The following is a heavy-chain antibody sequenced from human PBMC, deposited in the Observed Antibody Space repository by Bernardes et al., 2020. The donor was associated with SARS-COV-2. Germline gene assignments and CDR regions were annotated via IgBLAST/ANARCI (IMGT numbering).Heavy chain of an antibody. J-gene: IGHJ3*01. D-gene: IGHD2-2*01. Sequence: GGSLRLSCAVSGFTFNRYTMTWVRQAPGKGLEWISSISSGSDFIYYADSVKGRFTISRDNAYNSLYLQMNSLRVDDTAVYYCARADCTSTMCHRGAYGVWAQGTLVTVSS. V-gene: IGHV3-21*06. CDR3: ARADCTSTMCHRGAYGV. CDR2: ISSGSDFI. CDR1: GFTFNRYT.